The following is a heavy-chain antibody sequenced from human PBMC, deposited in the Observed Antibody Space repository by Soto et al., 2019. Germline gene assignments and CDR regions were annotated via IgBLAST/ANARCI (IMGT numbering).Heavy chain of an antibody. Sequence: PSETLSLTCTVSGCSICSSSYYWGWIRQPPGKGLEWIGSIYYSGSTYYNPSLKSRVTISVDTSKNQFSLKLSSVTAADTAVYYCARHAVYRNYDFWSGPTELDYWGQGTLVTVSS. J-gene: IGHJ4*02. CDR2: IYYSGST. CDR3: ARHAVYRNYDFWSGPTELDY. CDR1: GCSICSSSYY. V-gene: IGHV4-39*01. D-gene: IGHD3-3*01.